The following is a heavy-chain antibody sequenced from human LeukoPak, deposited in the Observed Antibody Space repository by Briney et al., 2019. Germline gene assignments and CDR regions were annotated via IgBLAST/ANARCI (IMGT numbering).Heavy chain of an antibody. Sequence: GGSLRLSCAASGFTFGSYGMSWVRQAPGKGLEWVSFITPNADRASYADSVRGRFTISRDNPRNTLYMQMNSLRDEDTAVYYCAIMHGYYDGSGYWVQWGQGTLVTVSS. CDR1: GFTFGSYG. V-gene: IGHV3-23*01. CDR2: ITPNADRA. D-gene: IGHD3-22*01. CDR3: AIMHGYYDGSGYWVQ. J-gene: IGHJ1*01.